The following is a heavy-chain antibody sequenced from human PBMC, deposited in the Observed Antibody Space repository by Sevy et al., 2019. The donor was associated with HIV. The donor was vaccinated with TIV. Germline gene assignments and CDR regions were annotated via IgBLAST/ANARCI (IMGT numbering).Heavy chain of an antibody. CDR1: GGSISSYY. J-gene: IGHJ6*02. D-gene: IGHD3-10*01. Sequence: SETLSLTCSVSGGSISSYYWSWIRQPPGKGLEWIGYIYNSGSSNYNPSLNSRVTISVDTSKNQCSLKLSSVTAADTAVYYCARAGGAKDYGMDVWGQGTTVTVSS. CDR3: ARAGGAKDYGMDV. CDR2: IYNSGSS. V-gene: IGHV4-59*01.